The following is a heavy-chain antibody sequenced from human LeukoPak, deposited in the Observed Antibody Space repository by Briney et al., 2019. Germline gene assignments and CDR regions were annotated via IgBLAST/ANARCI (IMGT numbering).Heavy chain of an antibody. V-gene: IGHV3-74*01. CDR2: ITSDGSIT. Sequence: PGGSLRLSCAASGFTFSSYWMHWVRQAPGKGLVWVSRITSDGSITNYADSVKGRFTISRDNGKNTLYLQMNSLRAEEMAVYYCARDDRTGTWGQGTLVTVSS. CDR1: GFTFSSYW. J-gene: IGHJ5*02. CDR3: ARDDRTGT.